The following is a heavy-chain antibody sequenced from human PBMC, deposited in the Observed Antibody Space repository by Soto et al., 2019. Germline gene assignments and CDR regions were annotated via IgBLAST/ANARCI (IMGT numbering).Heavy chain of an antibody. CDR1: GYAFINYA. V-gene: IGHV1-18*01. CDR3: SREGGNTGTSDY. D-gene: IGHD1-7*01. Sequence: QVQMVPSGAEVKKPGTSVKVSCKESGYAFINYAVTWVRQAPGEGLEWMGWISPSNDHSSSAQKLQDRVTMSTETSSNTVDMGLRRLASDDTAVYSGSREGGNTGTSDYWGQGTLVTVSS. CDR2: ISPSNDHS. J-gene: IGHJ4*02.